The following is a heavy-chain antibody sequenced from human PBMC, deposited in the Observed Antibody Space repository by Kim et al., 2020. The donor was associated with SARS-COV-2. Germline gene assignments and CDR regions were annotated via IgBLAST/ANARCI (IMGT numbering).Heavy chain of an antibody. J-gene: IGHJ5*02. Sequence: ASVKVSCKASGYTFTGYYMHWVRQAPGQGLEWMGRINPNSGGTNYAQKFQGRVTMTRDTSISTAYMELSRLRSDDTAVYYCARDKESADAVVVPANPDPWGQGTLVTVSS. V-gene: IGHV1-2*06. D-gene: IGHD2-2*01. CDR1: GYTFTGYY. CDR3: ARDKESADAVVVPANPDP. CDR2: INPNSGGT.